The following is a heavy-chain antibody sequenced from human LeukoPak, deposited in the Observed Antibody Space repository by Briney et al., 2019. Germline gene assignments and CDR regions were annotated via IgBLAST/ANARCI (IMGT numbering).Heavy chain of an antibody. CDR3: ARDHAAYSSGWYYFDY. CDR1: GFTFSSYW. Sequence: QRGGSLRLSCAASGFTFSSYWMSWVRQAPGKGLEWVANIKQDGSEKYYVDSVKGRFTISRDNAKNSLYLQMNSLRAEDTAVYYCARDHAAYSSGWYYFDYWGQGTLVTVSS. CDR2: IKQDGSEK. V-gene: IGHV3-7*01. J-gene: IGHJ4*02. D-gene: IGHD6-19*01.